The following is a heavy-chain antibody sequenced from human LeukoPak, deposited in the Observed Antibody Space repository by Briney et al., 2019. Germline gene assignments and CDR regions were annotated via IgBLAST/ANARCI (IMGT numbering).Heavy chain of an antibody. CDR3: ARGGHDYGDYLFDY. J-gene: IGHJ4*02. V-gene: IGHV3-74*01. CDR2: INSDGSST. D-gene: IGHD4-17*01. Sequence: GGSLRLSCAASGFTFSSYWMHWVCQAPGKGLVWVSRINSDGSSTSYADSVKGRFTISRDNAKNTLYLQMNSLRAEDTAVYYCARGGHDYGDYLFDYWGQGTLVTVSS. CDR1: GFTFSSYW.